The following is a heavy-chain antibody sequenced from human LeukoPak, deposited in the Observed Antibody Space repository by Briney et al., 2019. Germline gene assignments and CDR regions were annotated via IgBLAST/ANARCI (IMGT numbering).Heavy chain of an antibody. J-gene: IGHJ4*02. CDR3: ARDEGYYDN. CDR1: EFSVGSNY. V-gene: IGHV3-11*01. Sequence: PGGSLRLSCAASEFSVGSNYMTWIRQAPGKGLEWVSYISSSGSTIYYADSVKGRFTISRDNAKNSLYLQMNSLRAEDTAVYYCARDEGYYDNWGQGTLVTVSS. CDR2: ISSSGSTI.